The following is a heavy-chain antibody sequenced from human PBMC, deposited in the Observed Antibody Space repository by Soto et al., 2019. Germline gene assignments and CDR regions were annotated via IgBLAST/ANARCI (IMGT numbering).Heavy chain of an antibody. J-gene: IGHJ2*01. CDR3: ASPEVARSLRDRYFDF. Sequence: GGSLRLSCTASGFTFSDHFMDWVRQAPGKGLEWVGRVKTKAISYTTQYAASVKGRFTVSRDDSQNSFYLQMNSLKTEDTAVYYCASPEVARSLRDRYFDFWGRGTLVTVSS. V-gene: IGHV3-72*01. CDR1: GFTFSDHF. CDR2: VKTKAISYTT. D-gene: IGHD6-6*01.